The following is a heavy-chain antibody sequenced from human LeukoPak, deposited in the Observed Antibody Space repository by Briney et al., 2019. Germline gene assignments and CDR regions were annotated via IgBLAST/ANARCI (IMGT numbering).Heavy chain of an antibody. D-gene: IGHD3-16*01. CDR2: INSDGSST. CDR3: ARPGLGESSFPAFDI. CDR1: GFTFSSYW. V-gene: IGHV3-74*01. Sequence: GGSLRLSCTASGFTFSSYWMHWVRQAPGKGLVWVSRINSDGSSTSYADSVKGRFTISRDNAKNTLYLQMNSLRAEDTAVYYCARPGLGESSFPAFDIWGQETMVTVSS. J-gene: IGHJ3*02.